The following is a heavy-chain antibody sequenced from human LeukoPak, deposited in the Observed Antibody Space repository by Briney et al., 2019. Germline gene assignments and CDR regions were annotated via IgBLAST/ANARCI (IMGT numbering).Heavy chain of an antibody. CDR1: GVSISSSNNF. V-gene: IGHV4-39*07. D-gene: IGHD3-22*01. J-gene: IGHJ3*02. Sequence: SETLSLTCTVSGVSISSSNNFWGWIRQPPGKGLEWIGSIYYSGSTYYNPSLKSRVTISVDTSKNQFSLKLSSVTAADTAVYYCARDQGYYYDTSGYYDAFDIWGQGTMVTVSS. CDR3: ARDQGYYYDTSGYYDAFDI. CDR2: IYYSGST.